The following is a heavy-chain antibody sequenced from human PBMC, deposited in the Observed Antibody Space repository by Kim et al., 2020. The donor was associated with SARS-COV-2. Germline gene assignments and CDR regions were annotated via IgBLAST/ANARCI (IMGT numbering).Heavy chain of an antibody. V-gene: IGHV4-59*01. D-gene: IGHD3-22*01. CDR1: GGSISSYY. CDR2: IYYSGST. J-gene: IGHJ3*02. CDR3: ARANPYYYDSSGYYRGPGAFDI. Sequence: SETLSLTCTVSGGSISSYYWSWIRQPPGKGLEWIGYIYYSGSTNYNPSLKSRVTISVDTSKNQFSLKLSSVTAADTAVYYCARANPYYYDSSGYYRGPGAFDIWGQGTMVTVSS.